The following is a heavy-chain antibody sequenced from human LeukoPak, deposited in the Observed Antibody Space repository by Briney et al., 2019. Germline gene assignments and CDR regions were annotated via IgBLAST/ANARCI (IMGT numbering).Heavy chain of an antibody. Sequence: ASVKVSCKASGYTFTDYYMHWVRQAPGQGFGWMGWINPNDGDTNYAQKFQGRVTMTRDTSISTAHMEVSRLRSDDTAVYYCARANFLYCSSTCLFDYWGQGTLVTVSS. V-gene: IGHV1-2*02. CDR3: ARANFLYCSSTCLFDY. CDR1: GYTFTDYY. D-gene: IGHD2-2*01. CDR2: INPNDGDT. J-gene: IGHJ4*02.